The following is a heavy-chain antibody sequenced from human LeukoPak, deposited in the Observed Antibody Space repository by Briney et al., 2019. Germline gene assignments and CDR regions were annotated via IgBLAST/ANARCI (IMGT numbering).Heavy chain of an antibody. Sequence: GGSLRLSCAASGFTFSSYGMHWVRQAPGKGLEWVSYISSRSTIYYADSVKGRFTISRDNAKNSLYLQMNSLRAEDTAVYYCARDPEYSSGWPWDYWGQGTLVTVSS. V-gene: IGHV3-48*01. CDR1: GFTFSSYG. J-gene: IGHJ4*02. CDR2: ISSRSTI. D-gene: IGHD6-19*01. CDR3: ARDPEYSSGWPWDY.